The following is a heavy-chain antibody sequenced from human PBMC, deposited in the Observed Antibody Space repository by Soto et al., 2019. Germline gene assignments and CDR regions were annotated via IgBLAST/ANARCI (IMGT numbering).Heavy chain of an antibody. CDR1: GGSISSGGYY. CDR2: IYYSGST. Sequence: SETLSLTCTVSGGSISSGGYYWSWIRQHPGKGLEWIGYIYYSGSTYYNPSLKSRVTISVDTSKNQFSLKLSSVTAADTAVYYCARDAVTTFGYYYMDVWGKGTTVTVSS. D-gene: IGHD4-4*01. CDR3: ARDAVTTFGYYYMDV. V-gene: IGHV4-31*03. J-gene: IGHJ6*03.